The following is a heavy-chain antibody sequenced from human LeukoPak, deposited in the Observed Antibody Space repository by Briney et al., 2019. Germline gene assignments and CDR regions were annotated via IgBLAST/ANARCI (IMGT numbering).Heavy chain of an antibody. CDR1: GYTFTGYY. CDR3: ARDANVAPAGYNWFDP. Sequence: ASVKVSCKASGYTFTGYYIHWVRQAPGQGLEWMGWINPNSGGTNYAQKFQGRVTMTRDTSISTAYMELNRLTSDGTAVYYCARDANVAPAGYNWFDPWGQGTLVTVSS. CDR2: INPNSGGT. V-gene: IGHV1-2*02. J-gene: IGHJ5*02. D-gene: IGHD6-13*01.